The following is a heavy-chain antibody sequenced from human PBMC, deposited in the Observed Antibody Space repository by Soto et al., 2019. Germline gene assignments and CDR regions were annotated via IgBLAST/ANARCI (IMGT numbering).Heavy chain of an antibody. CDR1: GGSISSSSYY. Sequence: PSDTLSLTCTVSGGSISSSSYYWGWIRQPPGKGLEWIGSIYYSGSTYYNPSLKSRVTISVDTPKNQFSLKLSSVTAADTAVYYCARRGDYYYYGMDVWGQGTTVT. J-gene: IGHJ6*02. CDR2: IYYSGST. CDR3: ARRGDYYYYGMDV. V-gene: IGHV4-39*01.